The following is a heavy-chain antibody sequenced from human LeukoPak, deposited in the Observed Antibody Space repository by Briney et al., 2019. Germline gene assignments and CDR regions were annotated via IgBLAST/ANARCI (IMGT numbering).Heavy chain of an antibody. CDR3: ARVDPGTYYYGMDV. Sequence: ASVKVSCRASGYTFTNYGISWVRQAPGQGLEWMGWISAYNGNTQYAQNIQGRVTMTTDTSTSTAYMELRSLRSDDTAVYYCARVDPGTYYYGMDVWGQGTTVTVSS. J-gene: IGHJ6*02. CDR1: GYTFTNYG. CDR2: ISAYNGNT. V-gene: IGHV1-18*01. D-gene: IGHD3/OR15-3a*01.